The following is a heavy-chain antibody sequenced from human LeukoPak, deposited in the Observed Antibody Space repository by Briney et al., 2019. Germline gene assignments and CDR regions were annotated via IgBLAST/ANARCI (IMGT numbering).Heavy chain of an antibody. CDR1: GFTVSSNY. J-gene: IGHJ4*02. CDR3: ARGKGSSSPYYFDY. Sequence: PGGSLRLSCAASGFTVSSNYMSWVRQAPGKGLEWVSIIYSGDNTYYADSVKGRFTISRDNSKNTLYLQMNSLRAEDTAVYYCARGKGSSSPYYFDYWGQGTLATVSS. V-gene: IGHV3-66*01. D-gene: IGHD6-6*01. CDR2: IYSGDNT.